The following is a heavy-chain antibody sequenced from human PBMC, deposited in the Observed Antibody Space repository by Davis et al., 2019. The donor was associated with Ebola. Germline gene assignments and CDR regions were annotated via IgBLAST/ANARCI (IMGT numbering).Heavy chain of an antibody. CDR1: GFTFSRYT. V-gene: IGHV3-21*01. J-gene: IGHJ4*02. D-gene: IGHD3-22*01. CDR3: AREADYYDSSGYSHYFDY. Sequence: GESLKISCAASGFTFSRYTMNWVRQAPGKGLEWVSSISSSSNYIYYADSVKGRFTISRDNAKNSLYLQMNSLRAEDTAVYYCAREADYYDSSGYSHYFDYWGQGTLVTVSS. CDR2: ISSSSNYI.